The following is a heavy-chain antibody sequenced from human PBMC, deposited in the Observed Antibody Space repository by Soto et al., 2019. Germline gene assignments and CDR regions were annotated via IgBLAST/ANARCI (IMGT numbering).Heavy chain of an antibody. V-gene: IGHV3-48*01. J-gene: IGHJ3*01. CDR1: GFNFRNYG. CDR3: ARDQLYYNDISGRPLNAFDV. D-gene: IGHD3-22*01. CDR2: IGIGSSTK. Sequence: PGGPLRLPCAASGFNFRNYGMNWIRQAQGKGLEWVSYIGIGSSTKYYADSVKGRFTISRDNAKNSLYLQMNSLRAEDTAVYYCARDQLYYNDISGRPLNAFDVWGQGTMVTVSS.